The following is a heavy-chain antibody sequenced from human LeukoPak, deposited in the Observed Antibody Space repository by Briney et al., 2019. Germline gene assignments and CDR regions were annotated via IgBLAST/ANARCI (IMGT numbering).Heavy chain of an antibody. D-gene: IGHD1-26*01. J-gene: IGHJ4*02. CDR2: MWYDGSNE. V-gene: IGHV3-33*01. CDR1: GFTFRNYG. Sequence: GRSLRLSCAVSGFTFRNYGMHWVRQAPDKGLEWVALMWYDGSNEYYADSVKGRFTISRDNSKSTLYLQMNSLIAEDTAVYYCARDRGSTSGRGMDYWGQGTLVTVFS. CDR3: ARDRGSTSGRGMDY.